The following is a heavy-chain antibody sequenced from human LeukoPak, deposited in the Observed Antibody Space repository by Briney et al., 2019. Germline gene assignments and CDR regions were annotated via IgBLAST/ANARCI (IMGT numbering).Heavy chain of an antibody. V-gene: IGHV3-7*01. CDR2: IKQDGSEK. Sequence: GGSLRLSCAASGFTFSSYWMSWVRQAPGKGLEWVANIKQDGSEKYYVDSVKGRFTISRDNAKNSLYLQMNSLRAEDTAVYYCARDTDVLRFLEWSDGMDVWGQGTTVTVSS. J-gene: IGHJ6*02. CDR1: GFTFSSYW. CDR3: ARDTDVLRFLEWSDGMDV. D-gene: IGHD3-3*01.